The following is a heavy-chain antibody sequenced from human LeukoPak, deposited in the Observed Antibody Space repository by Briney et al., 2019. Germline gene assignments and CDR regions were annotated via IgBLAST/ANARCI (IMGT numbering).Heavy chain of an antibody. CDR2: IFYSGST. J-gene: IGHJ2*01. Sequence: PSGTLSLTCAVSGGSISTYNWWSWVRQPPGKGLEWIGEIFYSGSTNYNPSLKSRVTISVDTSKNQFSLKLSSVTAADTAVYYCARVYYSNSYDYWYFDLWGRGTLVTVSS. V-gene: IGHV4-4*02. CDR3: ARVYYSNSYDYWYFDL. CDR1: GGSISTYNW. D-gene: IGHD6-13*01.